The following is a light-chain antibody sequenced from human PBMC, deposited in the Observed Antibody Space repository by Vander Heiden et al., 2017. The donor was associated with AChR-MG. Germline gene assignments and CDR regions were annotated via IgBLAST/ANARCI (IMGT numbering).Light chain of an antibody. CDR3: AAWDDSLDGVA. V-gene: IGLV1-44*01. CDR1: SSNIGRTS. Sequence: QSVLTPPLPASGTPGQRVTISCSGSSSNIGRTSVSWYRQVPGTAPKVVIFSNKRRPAGVPDRFSASKFDTSASLAISGLQSEDEAEYYCAAWDDSLDGVAFGGGTKLTVL. J-gene: IGLJ2*01. CDR2: SNK.